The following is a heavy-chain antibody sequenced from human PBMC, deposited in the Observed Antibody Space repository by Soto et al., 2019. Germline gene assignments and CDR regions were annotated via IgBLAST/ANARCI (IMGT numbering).Heavy chain of an antibody. Sequence: EVQLVESGGGLVQPGGSLRLSCTASGFTFSRYSMNWFRQAPGKGLEWVSYLSSSSSTIYYADSGKGRFTISRDNAKNSLYLQMNSLRDEDTAVYYCARDERSNPRTGPSAYGMDVWGQGTTVTVSS. J-gene: IGHJ6*02. CDR2: LSSSSSTI. V-gene: IGHV3-48*02. D-gene: IGHD3-9*01. CDR1: GFTFSRYS. CDR3: ARDERSNPRTGPSAYGMDV.